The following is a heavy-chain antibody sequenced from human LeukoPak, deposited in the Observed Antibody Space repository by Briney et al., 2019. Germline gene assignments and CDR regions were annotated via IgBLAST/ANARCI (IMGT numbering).Heavy chain of an antibody. J-gene: IGHJ6*03. Sequence: GGSLRLSCAASGFTFSSYWMSWVRQAPGKGLEWVANIKQDGSEKYYVDAVKGRFTISRDNAKNSLYLQMNSLRAEDTAVYYCASAPYYYYNMDVWGKGTTVTISS. CDR3: ASAPYYYYNMDV. V-gene: IGHV3-7*01. CDR1: GFTFSSYW. CDR2: IKQDGSEK.